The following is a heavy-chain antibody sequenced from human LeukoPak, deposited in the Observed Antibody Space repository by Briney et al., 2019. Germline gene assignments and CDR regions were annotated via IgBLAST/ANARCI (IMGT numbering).Heavy chain of an antibody. CDR3: ARDDYDFWSGRMGFDI. J-gene: IGHJ3*02. CDR2: IYNSGST. V-gene: IGHV4-59*12. CDR1: GGSISTYY. Sequence: PSETLSLTCTVSGGSISTYYWSWIRKPPGKGLEWIGHIYNSGSTNYNPSLKSRVTMSVDTSKNQFSLKLSSVTAADTAMYYCARDDYDFWSGRMGFDIWGQGTMVTVSS. D-gene: IGHD3-3*01.